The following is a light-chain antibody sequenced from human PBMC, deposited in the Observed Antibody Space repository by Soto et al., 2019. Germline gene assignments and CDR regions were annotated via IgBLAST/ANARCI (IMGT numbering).Light chain of an antibody. Sequence: EIVLTQSPGTLSVSPGERVTLSCRASQSVSSNYLAWYQQRTGQAPRLLIFGASYRATGIPDRFSGCGSGTDFTRTSRILEPDHFAVYYCHQYSSSPPEFTFGPGTKVDSK. J-gene: IGKJ3*01. CDR3: HQYSSSPPEFT. CDR2: GAS. V-gene: IGKV3-20*01. CDR1: QSVSSNY.